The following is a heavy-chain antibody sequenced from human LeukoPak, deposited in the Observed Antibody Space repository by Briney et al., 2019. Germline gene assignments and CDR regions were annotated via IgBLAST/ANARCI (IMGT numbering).Heavy chain of an antibody. V-gene: IGHV4-59*08. CDR3: ARQADDSSSSLVYFDY. Sequence: SETLSLTCAVSGGSISSQYWSWIRQPPEKGLEWIGFIYYSGTTKYNPSLKSRVTISADTSKNQFSLKLSSVTAADTAVYYCARQADDSSSSLVYFDYWGQGTLVTVSS. CDR2: IYYSGTT. D-gene: IGHD6-6*01. J-gene: IGHJ4*02. CDR1: GGSISSQY.